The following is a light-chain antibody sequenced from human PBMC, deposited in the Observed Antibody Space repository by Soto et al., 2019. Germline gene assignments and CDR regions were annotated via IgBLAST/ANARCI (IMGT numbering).Light chain of an antibody. V-gene: IGLV2-8*01. CDR1: SSDVGGYNY. CDR2: EVS. CDR3: SADAGSNNYG. J-gene: IGLJ1*01. Sequence: QSALTQPPSASGSPGQSVTISCTGTSSDVGGYNYVSWYQQHPGKAPKLMIYEVSKRPSGVPDRFSGSKSGNTASLTVSGLQAEDEADYDCSADAGSNNYGFGTGTKVTVL.